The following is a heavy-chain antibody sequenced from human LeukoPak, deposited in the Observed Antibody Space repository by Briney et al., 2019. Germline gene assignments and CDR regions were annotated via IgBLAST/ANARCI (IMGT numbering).Heavy chain of an antibody. Sequence: SETLSLTCTVSGGSISSYYWSWIRQPPGKGLEWIGYIYYSGSTNYNPSLKSRVTISVDTSKNQFSLKLSSVTAADTAVYYCARLVVANDAFDIWGQGTMVTVSS. D-gene: IGHD2-21*01. J-gene: IGHJ3*02. V-gene: IGHV4-59*08. CDR2: IYYSGST. CDR1: GGSISSYY. CDR3: ARLVVANDAFDI.